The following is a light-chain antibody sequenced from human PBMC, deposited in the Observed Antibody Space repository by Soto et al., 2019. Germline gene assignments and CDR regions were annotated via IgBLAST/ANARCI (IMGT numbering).Light chain of an antibody. CDR1: SSDVGGYNF. CDR3: CSHASIITWM. Sequence: QSALTQTASVSGSPGQSITISCTGTSSDVGGYNFVSWYQQHPGKAPKLIIHEVTNRPSGVSGRFSGSKSVNTAFLTISGLQAEDEAVYYCCSHASIITWMLGGGTKLTVL. V-gene: IGLV2-14*03. J-gene: IGLJ3*02. CDR2: EVT.